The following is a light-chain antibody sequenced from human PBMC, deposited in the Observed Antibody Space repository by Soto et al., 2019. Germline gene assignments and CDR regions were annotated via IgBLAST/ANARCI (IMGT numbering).Light chain of an antibody. CDR3: LQYGSSPPYT. J-gene: IGKJ2*01. CDR2: GSS. CDR1: QSVTNIY. V-gene: IGKV3-20*01. Sequence: EVVLTQSPGTLSLSPGESATLCCRASQSVTNIYFAWYQQKPGQAPRRLIFGSSDRATGIPDRFSGSGSGTDFTLTISRLEPEDFAVYYRLQYGSSPPYTFGQGTKLEIK.